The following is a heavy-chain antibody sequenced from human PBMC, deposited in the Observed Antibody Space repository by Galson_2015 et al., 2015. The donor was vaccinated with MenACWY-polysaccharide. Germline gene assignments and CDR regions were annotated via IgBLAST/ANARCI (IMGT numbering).Heavy chain of an antibody. J-gene: IGHJ5*02. CDR1: GYSFSSYD. Sequence: SVKVSCKASGYSFSSYDINWVRQTTGQGLEWMGWMNPNSGNTGYAQKFQGRVTMTRDTSISIAYMELSSLRSEDTAVYYCARGGKYYYDSSGYLDWFDPWGQGTLVTVSS. V-gene: IGHV1-8*01. CDR3: ARGGKYYYDSSGYLDWFDP. D-gene: IGHD3-22*01. CDR2: MNPNSGNT.